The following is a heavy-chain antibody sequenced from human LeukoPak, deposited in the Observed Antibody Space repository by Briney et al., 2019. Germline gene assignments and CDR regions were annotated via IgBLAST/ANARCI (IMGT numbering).Heavy chain of an antibody. CDR1: GFTLSNYG. CDR3: AKDGNWNYFDY. CDR2: IRYDGSNK. V-gene: IGHV3-30*02. Sequence: GGSLRLSCAASGFTLSNYGMHWVRQAPGKGLEWVAFIRYDGSNKHYADSVKGRFTISRDNSKNTLYLQVNSLRAEDTAVYYCAKDGNWNYFDYWGQGTLVTVSS. J-gene: IGHJ4*02. D-gene: IGHD1-20*01.